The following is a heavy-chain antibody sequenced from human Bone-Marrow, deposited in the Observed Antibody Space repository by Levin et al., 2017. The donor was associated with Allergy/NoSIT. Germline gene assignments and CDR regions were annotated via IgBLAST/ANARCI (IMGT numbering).Heavy chain of an antibody. CDR3: ARRGSFTMIRGVIETFDY. CDR1: GYAFTRYG. D-gene: IGHD3-10*01. J-gene: IGHJ4*02. V-gene: IGHV1-18*01. CDR2: ISAHNGNT. Sequence: GESLKISCKASGYAFTRYGFSWVRQAPGQGLEWMGWISAHNGNTYYAETLQGRVTMTTDTSTNTTYMELRSLTTDDTAVYYCARRGSFTMIRGVIETFDYWGQGTLVTVSS.